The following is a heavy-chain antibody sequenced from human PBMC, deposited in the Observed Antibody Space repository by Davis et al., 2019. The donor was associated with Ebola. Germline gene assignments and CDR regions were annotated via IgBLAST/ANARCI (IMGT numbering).Heavy chain of an antibody. Sequence: GESLKISCAASGFTFSSYWMSWVRQAPGKGLEWVANIKQDGSEKYYVDSVKGRFTISRDNAKNSLYLQMNSLRAEDTAVYYCARDGHYSSSRYAGFDYWGQGTLVTVSS. CDR1: GFTFSSYW. D-gene: IGHD6-13*01. CDR3: ARDGHYSSSRYAGFDY. J-gene: IGHJ4*02. V-gene: IGHV3-7*01. CDR2: IKQDGSEK.